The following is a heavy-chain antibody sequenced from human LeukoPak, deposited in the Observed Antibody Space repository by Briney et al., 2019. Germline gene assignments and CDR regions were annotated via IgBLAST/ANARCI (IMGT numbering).Heavy chain of an antibody. D-gene: IGHD2-21*02. CDR3: VRDPSAYCGGDCPDY. CDR1: GFTFSSYW. Sequence: PGGSLRLSCAASGFTFSSYWMSWVRQAPGKGLEWVANIKQDGSKKYYVDSVEGRFTISRDNAKNSLYLQMNSLRGEDTAVYYCVRDPSAYCGGDCPDYWGQGTLVTVSS. J-gene: IGHJ4*02. V-gene: IGHV3-7*01. CDR2: IKQDGSKK.